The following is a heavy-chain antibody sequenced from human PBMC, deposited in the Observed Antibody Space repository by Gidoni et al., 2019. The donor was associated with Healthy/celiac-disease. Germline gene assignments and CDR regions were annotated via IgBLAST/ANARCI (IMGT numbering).Heavy chain of an antibody. V-gene: IGHV3-30*18. CDR3: AKAIGENVDPTDY. Sequence: QVQLVESGGGVVQPGRSLRLSCAASVFTVSSYGMHWVRQAPGKGLEWVAVISYDGSNKYYADSVKGRFTISRDNSKNTLYLQMNSLRAEDTAVYYCAKAIGENVDPTDYWGQGTLVTVSS. J-gene: IGHJ4*02. D-gene: IGHD5-12*01. CDR2: ISYDGSNK. CDR1: VFTVSSYG.